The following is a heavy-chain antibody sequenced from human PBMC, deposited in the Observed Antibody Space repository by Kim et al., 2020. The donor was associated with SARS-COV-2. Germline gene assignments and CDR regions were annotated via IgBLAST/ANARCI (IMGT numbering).Heavy chain of an antibody. V-gene: IGHV3-64D*09. Sequence: GGVLRLSCSASGFTFSSYAMHWVRQAPGKGLEYVSAISSNGGSTYYADSVKGRFTISRDNSKNTLYLQMSSLRAEDTAVYYCVNLIPAGGDAFDIWGQGTMVTVSS. D-gene: IGHD3-16*01. CDR3: VNLIPAGGDAFDI. CDR1: GFTFSSYA. CDR2: ISSNGGST. J-gene: IGHJ3*02.